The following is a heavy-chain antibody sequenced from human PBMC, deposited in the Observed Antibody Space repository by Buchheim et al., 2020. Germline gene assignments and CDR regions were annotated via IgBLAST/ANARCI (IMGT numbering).Heavy chain of an antibody. CDR3: AREWWGSYRYTDY. J-gene: IGHJ4*02. Sequence: EVQLVESGGGLVQPGGSLRLSCAASGFTFSSYXMSWVRQAPGKGLEWVANIKQDGSEKYYVDSVKGRFTXYRDNAKNSLYLQMNSLRAEDTAVYYCAREWWGSYRYTDYWGQGTL. CDR2: IKQDGSEK. CDR1: GFTFSSYX. V-gene: IGHV3-7*03. D-gene: IGHD3-16*02.